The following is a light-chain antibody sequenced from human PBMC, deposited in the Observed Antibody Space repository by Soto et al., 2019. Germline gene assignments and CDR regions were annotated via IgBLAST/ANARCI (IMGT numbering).Light chain of an antibody. J-gene: IGKJ5*01. Sequence: EIVLTQSPGTLSLSPGERATLSCRASQSVSSSYLAWFQQKPGQAPRLLIYGASTRATGIPARLSGSGSGTEFTLTISSMQSEDFAVYYCQQRSDSITFGQGTRLEIK. CDR2: GAS. CDR1: QSVSSSY. CDR3: QQRSDSIT. V-gene: IGKV3D-20*02.